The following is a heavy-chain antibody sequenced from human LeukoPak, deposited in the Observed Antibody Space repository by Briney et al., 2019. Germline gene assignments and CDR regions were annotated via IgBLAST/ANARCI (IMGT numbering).Heavy chain of an antibody. J-gene: IGHJ4*02. CDR1: GYTLTELS. CDR3: ATSKSYYYGLGSYWGFDY. Sequence: ASVKVSCKVSGYTLTELSMHWVRQAPGKGLEWMGGFDPEDGETIYAQKFQGRVTMTEDTSTDAAYMELSSLRSEDTAVYYCATSKSYYYGLGSYWGFDYWGQGTLVTVSS. V-gene: IGHV1-24*01. CDR2: FDPEDGET. D-gene: IGHD3-10*01.